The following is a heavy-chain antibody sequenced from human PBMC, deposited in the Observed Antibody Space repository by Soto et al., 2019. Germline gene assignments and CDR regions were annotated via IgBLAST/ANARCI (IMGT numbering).Heavy chain of an antibody. Sequence: PGGSLRLSCAASGFTFSSYAMHWVCQAPGKGLEWVAVISHDGSNKYYADSVKGRFTISRDNSKNTLFLQMDSLRAEDTAVYYCARGGIPAAMWNWLDPWGQGTPVTVSS. CDR1: GFTFSSYA. J-gene: IGHJ5*02. CDR3: ARGGIPAAMWNWLDP. CDR2: ISHDGSNK. V-gene: IGHV3-30-3*01. D-gene: IGHD2-2*01.